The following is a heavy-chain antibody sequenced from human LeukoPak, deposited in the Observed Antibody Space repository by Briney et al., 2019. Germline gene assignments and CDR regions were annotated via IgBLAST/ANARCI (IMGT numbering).Heavy chain of an antibody. CDR2: ISGSGAST. CDR1: GFSFSGYA. D-gene: IGHD2-2*02. Sequence: GGSLRLSCASSGFSFSGYAMIWVRQAPGKGLELVSTISGSGASTFYADSVRGRFITSKGIPSNIVYLQMNSLRAEDTAVYYCAKGSRGYTNYYFDYWGQGTLVTVSS. V-gene: IGHV3-23*01. CDR3: AKGSRGYTNYYFDY. J-gene: IGHJ4*02.